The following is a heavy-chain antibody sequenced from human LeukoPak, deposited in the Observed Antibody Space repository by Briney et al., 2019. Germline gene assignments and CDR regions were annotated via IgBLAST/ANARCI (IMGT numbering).Heavy chain of an antibody. Sequence: PGGSLRLSCAASGFTFSSYGMHWVRQAPGKGLERVAFIRYDGSNKYYADSVKGRFTISRDNSKNTLYLQMNSLRAEDTAVYYCAKIPYDFWSGYTQFDYWGQGTLVTVSS. D-gene: IGHD3-3*01. CDR2: IRYDGSNK. J-gene: IGHJ4*02. V-gene: IGHV3-30*02. CDR1: GFTFSSYG. CDR3: AKIPYDFWSGYTQFDY.